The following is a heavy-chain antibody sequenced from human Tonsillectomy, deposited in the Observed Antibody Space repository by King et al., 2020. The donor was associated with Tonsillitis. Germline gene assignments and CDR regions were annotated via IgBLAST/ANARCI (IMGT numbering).Heavy chain of an antibody. CDR1: GGSISSYY. J-gene: IGHJ4*02. CDR3: RLYYYDSSGYSLAY. Sequence: QLQESGPGLVKPSETLSLTCTVSGGSISSYYWSWIRQPPGKGLEWIGYIYYSGSTNYNPSLKSRVTISVDTSKNQFSLKLSSVTAADTGVYYCRLYYYDSSGYSLAYWGPGTLVTVSS. D-gene: IGHD3-22*01. V-gene: IGHV4-59*01. CDR2: IYYSGST.